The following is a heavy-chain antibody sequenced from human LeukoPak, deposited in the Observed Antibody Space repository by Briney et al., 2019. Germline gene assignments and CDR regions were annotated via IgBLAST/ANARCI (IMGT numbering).Heavy chain of an antibody. CDR3: ARALSGGSYFDALDY. J-gene: IGHJ4*02. D-gene: IGHD2-15*01. CDR2: IIPIFGTA. V-gene: IGHV1-69*13. CDR1: GGTFSSYA. Sequence: SVKVSCKASGGTFSSYAISWVRQAPGQGLEWMGGIIPIFGTANYAQKFQGRVTITADESTSTAYMELSSLRSEDTAVYYCARALSGGSYFDALDYWDQGTLVTVSS.